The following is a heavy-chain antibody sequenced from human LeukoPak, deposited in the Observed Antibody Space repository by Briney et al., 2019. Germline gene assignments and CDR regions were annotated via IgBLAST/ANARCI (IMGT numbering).Heavy chain of an antibody. CDR1: GGSISSSNW. CDR3: ARMGRSIAAREPFDY. Sequence: SGTLSLTSAVSGGSISSSNWWSWVRQPPGKGLEWIGEIHHSGSTNYNPSLKSRVTISVDKSKNQFSLKLSSVTAADTAVYYCARMGRSIAAREPFDYWGQGTLVTVSS. V-gene: IGHV4-4*02. J-gene: IGHJ4*02. CDR2: IHHSGST. D-gene: IGHD6-6*01.